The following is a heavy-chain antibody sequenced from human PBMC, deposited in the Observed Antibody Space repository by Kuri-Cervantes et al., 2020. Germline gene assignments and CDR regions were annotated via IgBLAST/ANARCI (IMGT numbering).Heavy chain of an antibody. CDR2: ISYDGSNK. Sequence: GGSLRLSCAASGFSFSSYGMSWVRQAPGKGLEWVAVISYDGSNKYYADSVKGRFTISRDNSKNTLYLQMNSLRAEDTAVYYYARVRSGGRLYSGYDWAVFDYWGQGTLVTVSS. CDR1: GFSFSSYG. D-gene: IGHD5-12*01. CDR3: ARVRSGGRLYSGYDWAVFDY. J-gene: IGHJ4*02. V-gene: IGHV3-30*03.